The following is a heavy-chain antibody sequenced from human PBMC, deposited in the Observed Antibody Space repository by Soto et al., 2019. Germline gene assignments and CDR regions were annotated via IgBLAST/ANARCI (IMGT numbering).Heavy chain of an antibody. J-gene: IGHJ2*01. V-gene: IGHV3-53*02. Sequence: EVQLVETGGGLIQPGGPLRLSCAASGFSVSSHYMSWVRQAPGKGLEWVSVIYSTGSKYYADSVKGRFIISRDNSKNTLYLEMNSLRAEDTAVYYCARSVVVVIRTFNWYFDLWGRGTLVTVSS. CDR2: IYSTGSK. CDR1: GFSVSSHY. CDR3: ARSVVVVIRTFNWYFDL. D-gene: IGHD3-22*01.